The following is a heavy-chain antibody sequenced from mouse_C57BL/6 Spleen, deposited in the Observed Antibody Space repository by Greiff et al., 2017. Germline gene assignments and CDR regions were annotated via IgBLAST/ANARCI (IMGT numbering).Heavy chain of an antibody. J-gene: IGHJ1*03. CDR1: GSPFPDYN. D-gene: IGHD1-1*01. CDR3: ARNYYGSSYWYFDV. Sequence: VPLRQSGPGLVKPGASVKIPCKPSGSPFPDYNMGWVKQSHGKSLGWIGDINPKNGGTIYNQKFKGKATLTVDKTSTTADMVLRSLTAEDTSVYYCARNYYGSSYWYFDVWGTGNTVTVSS. CDR2: INPKNGGT. V-gene: IGHV1-18*01.